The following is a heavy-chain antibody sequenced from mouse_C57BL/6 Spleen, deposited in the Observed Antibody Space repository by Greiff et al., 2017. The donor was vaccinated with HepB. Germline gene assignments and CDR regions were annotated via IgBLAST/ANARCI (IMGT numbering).Heavy chain of an antibody. CDR3: AREVITTVDVDV. V-gene: IGHV5-6*01. J-gene: IGHJ1*03. Sequence: EVKLVESGGDLVKPGGSLKLSCAASGFTFSSYGMSWVRQTPDKRLEWVATISSGGSYTYYPDSVKGRFTISRDNAKNTLYLQMSRLKSEDTAMYYCAREVITTVDVDVWGTGTTVNVSS. CDR2: ISSGGSYT. D-gene: IGHD1-1*01. CDR1: GFTFSSYG.